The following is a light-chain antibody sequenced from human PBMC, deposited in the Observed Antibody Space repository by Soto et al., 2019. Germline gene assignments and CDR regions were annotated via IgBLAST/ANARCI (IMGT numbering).Light chain of an antibody. J-gene: IGKJ1*01. CDR3: QHRSNAPPWT. CDR2: DAS. V-gene: IGKV3-11*01. Sequence: EIVLTQSPVTLSLSPGERAALSCRASQSVSSYLAWYQQKPGQAPRLLIYDASNTATGIPARFSGSGSGTDFALTISSLEPEDFAVYYCQHRSNAPPWTCGQGTTVEIK. CDR1: QSVSSY.